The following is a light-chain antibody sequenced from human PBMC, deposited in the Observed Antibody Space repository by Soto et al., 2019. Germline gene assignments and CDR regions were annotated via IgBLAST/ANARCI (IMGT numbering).Light chain of an antibody. Sequence: IQMTQSPSTLSASIGDRVTITCRASQSISDWLAWYQQRPGKAPRLLIYDASTLENGVPSRFSGSGSGTEFTLTISSLQPEDFATYHCQQYETFPLTLGGGTRVEIK. CDR3: QQYETFPLT. J-gene: IGKJ4*01. CDR1: QSISDW. V-gene: IGKV1-5*01. CDR2: DAS.